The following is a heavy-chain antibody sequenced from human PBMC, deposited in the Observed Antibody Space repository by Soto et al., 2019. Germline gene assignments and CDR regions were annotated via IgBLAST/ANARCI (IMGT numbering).Heavy chain of an antibody. Sequence: QVQLVQSGDEVKKPGASVRVSCKASGYTFTSYGISWVRQAPGQGLEWMGWINTYSGNINYAQKLQGRVTVTTDTSTNTAYMELRSLRSDDTAVYYCAKGSYADGGCYRNDYWGQGTLVTVSS. CDR3: AKGSYADGGCYRNDY. CDR2: INTYSGNI. J-gene: IGHJ4*02. V-gene: IGHV1-18*01. CDR1: GYTFTSYG. D-gene: IGHD2-2*01.